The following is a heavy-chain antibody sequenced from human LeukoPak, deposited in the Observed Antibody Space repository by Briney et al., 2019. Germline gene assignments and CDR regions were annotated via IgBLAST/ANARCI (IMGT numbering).Heavy chain of an antibody. D-gene: IGHD6-6*01. J-gene: IGHJ4*02. Sequence: GGSLRLSCAASGFTFSSYAMSWVRQAPGKGLEWVSTISGSGGSTYYADSVEGRFTISRDNAKNTLYLQMNSLRAVDTAVYYCAKGHRTSIATTDYWGQGTLVTVSS. CDR3: AKGHRTSIATTDY. CDR1: GFTFSSYA. V-gene: IGHV3-23*01. CDR2: ISGSGGST.